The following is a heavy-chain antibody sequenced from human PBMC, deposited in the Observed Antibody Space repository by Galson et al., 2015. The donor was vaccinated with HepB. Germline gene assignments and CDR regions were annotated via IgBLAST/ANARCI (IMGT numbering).Heavy chain of an antibody. D-gene: IGHD4-17*01. CDR3: ARETYGDTRYYYYYMDI. V-gene: IGHV1-2*06. CDR1: GYTFTGYY. J-gene: IGHJ6*03. CDR2: INPNSGGT. Sequence: SVKVSCKASGYTFTGYYMHWVRQAPGQGLEWMGRINPNSGGTNYAQKFQGRVTMTRDTSISTAYMELSRLRSDDTAVYYCARETYGDTRYYYYYMDIWGKGTTVTVSS.